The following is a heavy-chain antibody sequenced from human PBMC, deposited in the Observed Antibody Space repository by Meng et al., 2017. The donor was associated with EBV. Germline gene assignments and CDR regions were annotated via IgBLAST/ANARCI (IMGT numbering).Heavy chain of an antibody. CDR1: GGSISSSSYY. Sequence: QLQLQEAGPGLVKPSETLSLTCTVSGGSISSSSYYWGWIRQPPGKGLEWIGSIYYSGSTYYNPSLKSRVTISVDTSKNQFSLKLSSVTAADTAVYYCARVVATIFTNRFDPWGQGTLVTVSS. J-gene: IGHJ5*02. CDR3: ARVVATIFTNRFDP. V-gene: IGHV4-39*07. D-gene: IGHD5-12*01. CDR2: IYYSGST.